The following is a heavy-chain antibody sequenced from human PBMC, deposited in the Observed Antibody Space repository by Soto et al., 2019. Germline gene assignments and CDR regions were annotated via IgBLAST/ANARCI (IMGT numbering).Heavy chain of an antibody. Sequence: GGSLRLSCAASGFTFSSYWMSWVRQAPGKGLEWVANIKQDGSEKYNVDSVKGRFTVSRDNAKNSLYLQMNSLRAEDTAFYYCARPTYYYDSSGPPAYWGQGTLVTVSS. CDR1: GFTFSSYW. CDR2: IKQDGSEK. V-gene: IGHV3-7*01. J-gene: IGHJ4*02. CDR3: ARPTYYYDSSGPPAY. D-gene: IGHD3-22*01.